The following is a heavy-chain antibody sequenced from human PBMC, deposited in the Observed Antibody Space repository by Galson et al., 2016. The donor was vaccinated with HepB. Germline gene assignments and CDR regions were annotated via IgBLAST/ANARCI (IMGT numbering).Heavy chain of an antibody. V-gene: IGHV3-53*01. Sequence: SLRLSCAASGFTVSSTFMTWVRQAPGKGLEWVSVIYSGDSTNYADSVKGRFTISRDNSKNTLYLQMNSLRVEDTAVYYCARGKAVTGSDPHDPWGQGTLVTVSS. D-gene: IGHD6-19*01. CDR3: ARGKAVTGSDPHDP. J-gene: IGHJ5*02. CDR1: GFTVSSTF. CDR2: IYSGDST.